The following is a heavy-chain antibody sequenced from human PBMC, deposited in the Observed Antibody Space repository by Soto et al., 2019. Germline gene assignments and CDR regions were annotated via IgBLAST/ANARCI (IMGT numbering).Heavy chain of an antibody. Sequence: SETLSLTCAVSGYSISSGYYWGWIRQPPGKGLEWIGSIYHSGSTYYNPSLKSRVTISVDTSKNQFSLKLSSVTAADTAVYYCARAPQGSGRYVGTFWDDWGQPTVLTV. CDR1: GYSISSGYY. CDR2: IYHSGST. D-gene: IGHD1-26*01. CDR3: ARAPQGSGRYVGTFWDD. V-gene: IGHV4-38-2*01. J-gene: IGHJ4*02.